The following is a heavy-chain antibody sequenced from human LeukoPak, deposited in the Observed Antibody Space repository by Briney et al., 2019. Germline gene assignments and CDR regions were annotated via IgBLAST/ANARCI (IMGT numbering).Heavy chain of an antibody. Sequence: ASVKVSCKASGYTFTGYYMHWVRQAPGQGLEWMGWINPNSGGTNSAQKFQGWVTMTRDTSISTAYMELSRLRSDDTAVYYCARKYYGSGSYRDFDYWGQGTLVTVSS. CDR1: GYTFTGYY. CDR2: INPNSGGT. J-gene: IGHJ4*02. V-gene: IGHV1-2*04. CDR3: ARKYYGSGSYRDFDY. D-gene: IGHD3-10*01.